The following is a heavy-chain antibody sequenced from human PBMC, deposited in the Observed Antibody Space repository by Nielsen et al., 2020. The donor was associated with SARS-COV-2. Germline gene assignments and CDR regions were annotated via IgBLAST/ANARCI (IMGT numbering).Heavy chain of an antibody. J-gene: IGHJ6*03. Sequence: SETLSLTCAVSGGSVSSNDWWTWVRQSPGTGLEWIGDVSHSGSINYNPSLKSRVTLSMDKSKRQFSLRLTSVSAADTAVYFCARGDLVVVPSPILGLGPFFYYFYLDVWGKGTTVIVSS. CDR1: GGSVSSNDW. CDR3: ARGDLVVVPSPILGLGPFFYYFYLDV. V-gene: IGHV4-4*02. D-gene: IGHD2-2*01. CDR2: VSHSGSI.